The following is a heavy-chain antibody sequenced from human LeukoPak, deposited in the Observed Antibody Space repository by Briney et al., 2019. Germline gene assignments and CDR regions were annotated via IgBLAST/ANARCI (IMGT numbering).Heavy chain of an antibody. CDR1: GGSFSGYY. D-gene: IGHD2-8*01. V-gene: IGHV4-34*01. Sequence: SETLSLTCAVYGGSFSGYYWSWIRQPPGKGLEWIGEINHSGSTNYNPSLESRVTISVDKSKNQVSLKLTSVTAADTAVYFCARVVDGPNGVRFDFWGQGTLVTVSS. CDR3: ARVVDGPNGVRFDF. CDR2: INHSGST. J-gene: IGHJ4*02.